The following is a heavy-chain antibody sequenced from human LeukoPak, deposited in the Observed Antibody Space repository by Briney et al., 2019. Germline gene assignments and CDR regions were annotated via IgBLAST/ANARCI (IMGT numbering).Heavy chain of an antibody. J-gene: IGHJ6*04. CDR2: IYPGDSDT. V-gene: IGHV5-51*01. CDR3: ARRIRYYYGMDV. CDR1: GYNFTNYW. Sequence: GEFLKISCKGSGYNFTNYWNGWVRQMPGKGLGLIGIIYPGDSDTRYSPSFQGQVTISADKSISTAYLQWSSLKASDNAMYYCARRIRYYYGMDVWGTGTTVTVSS.